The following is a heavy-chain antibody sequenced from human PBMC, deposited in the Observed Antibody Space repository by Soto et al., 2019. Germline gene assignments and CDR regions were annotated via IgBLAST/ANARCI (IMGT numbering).Heavy chain of an antibody. D-gene: IGHD3-3*01. Sequence: ASVKVSCKASGYTFTSYGISWVRQAPGQGLEWMGWISPNNGNTNYAQKLQGRVTMTRDTSISTAYMELSRLRSDDTAVYYCAIIFGPTHTKNGDYYGMDVWGQGTTVTVSS. CDR1: GYTFTSYG. J-gene: IGHJ6*02. CDR2: ISPNNGNT. V-gene: IGHV1-18*01. CDR3: AIIFGPTHTKNGDYYGMDV.